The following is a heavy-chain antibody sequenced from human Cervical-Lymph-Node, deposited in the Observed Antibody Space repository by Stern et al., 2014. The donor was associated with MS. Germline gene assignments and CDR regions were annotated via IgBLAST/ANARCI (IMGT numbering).Heavy chain of an antibody. Sequence: VQLLESGGGVVPPGRSLRLSCADSGSTFSKSAMHWVRQAPGKGLEWVAVILHDGSNKQYGDSVKGRLAISRDNSRNTLSLEIYSLRAEDTAVYYCVRTESFYYYDGMDVWGHGTTVIVSS. CDR3: VRTESFYYYDGMDV. V-gene: IGHV3-30*09. CDR1: GSTFSKSA. CDR2: ILHDGSNK. J-gene: IGHJ6*02.